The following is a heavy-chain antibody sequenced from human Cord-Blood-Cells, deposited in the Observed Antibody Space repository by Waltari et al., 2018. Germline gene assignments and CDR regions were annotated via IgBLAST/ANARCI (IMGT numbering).Heavy chain of an antibody. CDR2: IKQDGSEK. CDR3: ARDNYCSSTSCYPFYYYYGMDV. D-gene: IGHD2-2*01. V-gene: IGHV3-7*01. J-gene: IGHJ6*02. CDR1: GFTFSSYW. Sequence: EVQLVESGGGLVQPGGSLRLSCAASGFTFSSYWMSWVRHAPGKGLEWVANIKQDGSEKYYVDSVKGRFTISRDNAKNSLYLQMNSLRAEDTAVYYCARDNYCSSTSCYPFYYYYGMDVWGQGTTVTVSS.